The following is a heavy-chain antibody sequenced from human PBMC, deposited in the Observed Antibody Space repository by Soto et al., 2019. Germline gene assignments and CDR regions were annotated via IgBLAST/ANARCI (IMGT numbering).Heavy chain of an antibody. J-gene: IGHJ4*02. CDR3: ARGVSGPSDF. Sequence: SETLSLTCTVSGGSISSGPYYWSWIRQSPGKGLEWIGCMYYNGKTNYNPSLRSRVTTSVDTSMNQFSLKLNSVTAADTAVYYCARGVSGPSDFWGQGTLVTVSS. D-gene: IGHD2-15*01. V-gene: IGHV4-61*01. CDR1: GGSISSGPYY. CDR2: MYYNGKT.